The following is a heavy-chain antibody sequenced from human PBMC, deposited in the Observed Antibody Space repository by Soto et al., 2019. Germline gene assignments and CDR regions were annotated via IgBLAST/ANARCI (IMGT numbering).Heavy chain of an antibody. J-gene: IGHJ4*02. CDR1: GFTFSHYW. D-gene: IGHD6-13*01. CDR2: ISTDARNT. CDR3: VRGWIPNQHLGYLKY. Sequence: EVQLVESGGGLVQPGGSLRLSCAASGFTFSHYWMHWVRQAPANGMVWVSRISTDARNTIYAYAVKGRFTLSRDNATNMLYLQINSPSPDDSAIYYCVRGWIPNQHLGYLKYWGRGTQVTFSS. V-gene: IGHV3-74*01.